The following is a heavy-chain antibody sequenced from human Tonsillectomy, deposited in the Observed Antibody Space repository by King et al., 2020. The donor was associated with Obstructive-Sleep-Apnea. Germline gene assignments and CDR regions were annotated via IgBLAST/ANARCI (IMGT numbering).Heavy chain of an antibody. CDR3: AKEYSSSWPSFDY. Sequence: VQLVESGGGLVQPGRSLRLSCAASGFTFDDYAMHWVRQAPGKGLEWVSGISWNSGSIAYAASVKGRFTISSDNAKNSLYLRMNSLRAEDTALYYCAKEYSSSWPSFDYWGQGTLVTVSS. J-gene: IGHJ4*02. CDR1: GFTFDDYA. V-gene: IGHV3-9*01. D-gene: IGHD6-13*01. CDR2: ISWNSGSI.